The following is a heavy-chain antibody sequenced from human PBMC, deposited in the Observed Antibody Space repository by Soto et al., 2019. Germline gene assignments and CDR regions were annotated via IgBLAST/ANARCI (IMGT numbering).Heavy chain of an antibody. D-gene: IGHD3-3*01. J-gene: IGHJ3*01. CDR3: TRDGEPL. CDR1: GFTFSTYT. V-gene: IGHV3-21*01. Sequence: GPLRLSCAASGFTFSTYTLNWVRQAPGKGLEWVSSISTSGDSTYYEDSLRGRFTISRDNARASLYLQMDSLRVEDTAMYYCTRDGEPLWGQGTMVTVSS. CDR2: ISTSGDST.